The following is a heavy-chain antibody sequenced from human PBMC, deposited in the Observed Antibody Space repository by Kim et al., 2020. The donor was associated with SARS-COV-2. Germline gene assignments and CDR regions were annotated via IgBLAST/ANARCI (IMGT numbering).Heavy chain of an antibody. J-gene: IGHJ4*02. Sequence: GGSLRLSCAASGFTFSSYSMNWVHQAPGKGLEWVSSISSSSSHIYYADSMKGRITISRDNAKNSLYLQMNSLRVEDTAVYYCAGYCSGGSCYPIWGQGTLVTVSS. CDR3: AGYCSGGSCYPI. CDR1: GFTFSSYS. CDR2: ISSSSSHI. D-gene: IGHD2-15*01. V-gene: IGHV3-21*01.